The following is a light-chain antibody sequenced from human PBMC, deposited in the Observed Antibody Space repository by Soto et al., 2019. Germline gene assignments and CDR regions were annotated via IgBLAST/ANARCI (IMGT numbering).Light chain of an antibody. V-gene: IGLV2-14*01. Sequence: QSALTQPASVSGSPGQSITISCTGTGSDVGSYKYVSWYQQHPGKAPNLIIFEVSNRPSGVSDRFSGSKSGNTASLTISGLQAGDGGDLYCSSYKGISSLGVFGTGTKLTVL. CDR2: EVS. J-gene: IGLJ1*01. CDR3: SSYKGISSLGV. CDR1: GSDVGSYKY.